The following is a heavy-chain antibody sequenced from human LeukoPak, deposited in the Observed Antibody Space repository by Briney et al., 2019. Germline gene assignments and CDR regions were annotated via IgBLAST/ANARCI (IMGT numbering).Heavy chain of an antibody. CDR1: GFTFDDYA. CDR3: ARASEDYYDSSGYGNFDY. CDR2: ISWNSGSI. J-gene: IGHJ4*02. V-gene: IGHV3-9*01. Sequence: GRSLRLSCAASGFTFDDYAMHWVRQAPGKGLEWVSGISWNSGSIGYADSVKGRFTISRDNAKNSLYLQMNSLRAEDTAVYYCARASEDYYDSSGYGNFDYWGQGALVTVSS. D-gene: IGHD3-22*01.